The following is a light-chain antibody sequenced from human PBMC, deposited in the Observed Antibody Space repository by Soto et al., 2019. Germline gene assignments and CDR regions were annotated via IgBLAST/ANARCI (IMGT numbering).Light chain of an antibody. CDR1: QGIANY. CDR2: GAS. Sequence: DIQMTQSPSSLSASVGDKVTITCRASQGIANYLAWVQQKPGKAPKSLIYGASDLQSGVPSRFSGSGSGSDLTLTISSLQPEDSATYFCQQYNTYQWTFGQGTKVEIK. CDR3: QQYNTYQWT. J-gene: IGKJ1*01. V-gene: IGKV1-16*01.